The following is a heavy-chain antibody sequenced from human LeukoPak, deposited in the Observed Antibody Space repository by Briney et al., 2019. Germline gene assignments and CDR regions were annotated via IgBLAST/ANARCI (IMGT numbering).Heavy chain of an antibody. CDR2: ISYDGSNN. CDR3: AKEASSGYYRTSDY. D-gene: IGHD6-19*01. Sequence: PGGSLRLSCAASGFTFSSCGMHWVRQAPGKRLEWVAVISYDGSNNYYADSVKGRFTISRDNSKNTVYLQMNSLRAEDTAVYYCAKEASSGYYRTSDYWGQGTLVTVSS. CDR1: GFTFSSCG. V-gene: IGHV3-30*18. J-gene: IGHJ4*02.